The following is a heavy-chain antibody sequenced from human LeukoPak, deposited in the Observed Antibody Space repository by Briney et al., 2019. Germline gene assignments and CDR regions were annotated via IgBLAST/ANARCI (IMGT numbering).Heavy chain of an antibody. D-gene: IGHD1-26*01. V-gene: IGHV4-61*02. CDR1: GGSISSGSYY. Sequence: PSETLSLTCTVSGGSISSGSYYWSWIRQPAGKGLEWIGRIYTSGSTNYNPSLKSRVTISVDTSKNQLSLKLSSVTAADTAVYYCARGVGATSVKRFDPWGQGTLVTVSS. J-gene: IGHJ5*02. CDR3: ARGVGATSVKRFDP. CDR2: IYTSGST.